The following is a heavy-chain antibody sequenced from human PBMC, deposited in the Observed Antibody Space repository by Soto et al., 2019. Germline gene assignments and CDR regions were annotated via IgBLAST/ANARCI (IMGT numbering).Heavy chain of an antibody. V-gene: IGHV3-21*01. CDR3: ARDGGLRAYYYYYGMDV. CDR2: ISSSSSYI. CDR1: GFTFSSYS. D-gene: IGHD3-16*01. Sequence: GGSLRLSCAASGFTFSSYSMNWVRQAPGKGLEWVSSISSSSSYIYYADSVKGRFTISRDNAKNSLYLQMNRLRAEDTAVYYCARDGGLRAYYYYYGMDVWGQGTTVTVSS. J-gene: IGHJ6*02.